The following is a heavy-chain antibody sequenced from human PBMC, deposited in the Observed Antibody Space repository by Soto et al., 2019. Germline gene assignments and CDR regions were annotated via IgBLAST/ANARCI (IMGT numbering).Heavy chain of an antibody. D-gene: IGHD2-2*01. CDR2: IWYDGSNK. Sequence: QVQLVESGGGVVQPGRSLRLSCAASGFTFSSYGMHWVRQAPGKGLEWVAVIWYDGSNKYYADSVKGRFTISRDNSKNSRYLQMNSLSAVYTSVYYCARYEWYCSSTSCHGSYYYYMDDWGKGTTVTVSS. J-gene: IGHJ6*03. V-gene: IGHV3-33*01. CDR1: GFTFSSYG. CDR3: ARYEWYCSSTSCHGSYYYYMDD.